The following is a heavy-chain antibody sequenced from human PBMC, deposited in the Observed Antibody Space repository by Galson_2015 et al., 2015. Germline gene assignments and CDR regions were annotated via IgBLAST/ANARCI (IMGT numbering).Heavy chain of an antibody. V-gene: IGHV3-74*01. J-gene: IGHJ4*02. CDR2: INTDGRTT. CDR1: GFTFSNFW. Sequence: SLRLSCAASGFTFSNFWMHWVRQAPGKGLVWVSRINTDGRTTTYADSVKGRFTISRDDAKNTVYLQMNSLRAEDTAVYYCGRGGGAAGADYWGQGALVTVSS. CDR3: GRGGGAAGADY. D-gene: IGHD1-14*01.